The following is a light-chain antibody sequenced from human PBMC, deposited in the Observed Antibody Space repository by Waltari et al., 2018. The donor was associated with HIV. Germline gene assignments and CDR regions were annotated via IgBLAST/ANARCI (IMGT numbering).Light chain of an antibody. J-gene: IGLJ3*02. Sequence: GQTARITCSGDALSKQYAYWYQQKPGQAPVVVIYKDTRKSSGIPERFSGSTSGTTVTLTISGVQAEDEADYYCQSADSSGNWLFGGGTKLTVV. CDR1: ALSKQY. V-gene: IGLV3-25*03. CDR3: QSADSSGNWL. CDR2: KDT.